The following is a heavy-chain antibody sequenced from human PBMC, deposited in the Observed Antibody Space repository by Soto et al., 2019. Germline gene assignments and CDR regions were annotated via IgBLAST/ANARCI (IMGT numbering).Heavy chain of an antibody. CDR2: ISAYNGNT. CDR3: ARDVLLWFGEPIDY. J-gene: IGHJ4*02. Sequence: ASVKVSCKASGYTFTSYGISWVRQAPGQGLEWMGWISAYNGNTNHAQKLQGRVTMTTDTSTSTAYMELRSLRSDDTAVYYCARDVLLWFGEPIDYWGQGTLVTVSS. D-gene: IGHD3-10*01. V-gene: IGHV1-18*04. CDR1: GYTFTSYG.